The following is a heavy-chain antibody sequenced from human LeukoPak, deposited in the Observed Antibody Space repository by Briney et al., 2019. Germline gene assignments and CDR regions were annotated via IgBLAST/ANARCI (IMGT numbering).Heavy chain of an antibody. CDR3: ARGRGGYYYGSANKY. CDR1: GGSFSGYY. CDR2: INHSGST. Sequence: PSETQSLTCAVYGGSFSGYYWSWIRQPPGKGLEWIGEINHSGSTNYNPSLKSRVTISVDTSKNQFSLKLSSVTAADTAVYYCARGRGGYYYGSANKYWGQGTLVTVSS. J-gene: IGHJ4*02. D-gene: IGHD3-10*01. V-gene: IGHV4-34*01.